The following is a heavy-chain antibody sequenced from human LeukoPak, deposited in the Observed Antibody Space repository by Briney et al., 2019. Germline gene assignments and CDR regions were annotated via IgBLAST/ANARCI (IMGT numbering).Heavy chain of an antibody. CDR2: INSDGSST. V-gene: IGHV3-74*01. CDR1: GFTFSSYW. J-gene: IGHJ5*02. CDR3: ARDRGYCSSTSCYDNH. Sequence: GGSLRLSCAATGFTFSSYWMHWVRQAPGKGLVWVSRINSDGSSTSYADSVKGRFTISRDNAKNTLYLQMNSLRAEDTAVYYCARDRGYCSSTSCYDNHWGQGTLVTVSS. D-gene: IGHD2-2*01.